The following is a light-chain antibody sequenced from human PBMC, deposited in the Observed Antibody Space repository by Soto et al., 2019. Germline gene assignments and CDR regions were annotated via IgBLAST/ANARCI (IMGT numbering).Light chain of an antibody. CDR2: SNK. Sequence: QSVLTQPPSASGTPGQRVTISCSGGSSNIGRNTVNWYQHLPGTAPKLLIDSNKLRPSGVPDLFSGSKSGTSASLAISGLQSEDEAEYYCAAWDDSLNGCVFGGGTKLTVL. V-gene: IGLV1-44*01. CDR3: AAWDDSLNGCV. CDR1: SSNIGRNT. J-gene: IGLJ3*02.